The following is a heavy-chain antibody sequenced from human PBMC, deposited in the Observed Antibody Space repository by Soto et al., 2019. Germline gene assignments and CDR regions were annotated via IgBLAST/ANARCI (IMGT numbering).Heavy chain of an antibody. CDR1: GGSISSGGYY. J-gene: IGHJ4*02. V-gene: IGHV4-31*03. Sequence: QGQLQASGPGLVKPSQTLSLTCTVSGGSISSGGYYWSWIRQHPGKGLEWIGYIYYSGSTSYNPSLTSRVTISVDTSKNQFSLKLSSVTAADTAVYYCARESFKGVPYYWGKGTLVPVSS. CDR2: IYYSGST. CDR3: ARESFKGVPYY. D-gene: IGHD2-8*01.